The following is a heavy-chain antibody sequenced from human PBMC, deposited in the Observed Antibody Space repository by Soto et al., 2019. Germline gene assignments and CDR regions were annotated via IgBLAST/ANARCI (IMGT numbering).Heavy chain of an antibody. J-gene: IGHJ4*02. CDR1: GYSFTSYW. V-gene: IGHV5-51*01. CDR2: IFPVDSDT. CDR3: ARPMDRTGWLFYGQ. D-gene: IGHD6-19*01. Sequence: PGESLKISCKGSGYSFTSYWIAWVRQMPGKGLEWMGSIFPVDSDTRYSPSFQGQVTISVDKSISTAYLQWNSVKASDTAMYYCARPMDRTGWLFYGQWGQGTLVTGLL.